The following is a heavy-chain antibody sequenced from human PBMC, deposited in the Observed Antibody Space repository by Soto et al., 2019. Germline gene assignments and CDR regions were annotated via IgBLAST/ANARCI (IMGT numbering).Heavy chain of an antibody. Sequence: QVQLVQSGAEVKKPGASVTVSCKASGYTFTGYVMHWVLQAPGQGLEWMGWINPNSCATKYAQKFQGRVTLSRDTSIRTAYMELTGLRSDDTAVYYCARGGGTILAPLPWGQGTQVTVSS. CDR2: INPNSCAT. D-gene: IGHD3-3*01. CDR3: ARGGGTILAPLP. J-gene: IGHJ5*02. CDR1: GYTFTGYV. V-gene: IGHV1-2*02.